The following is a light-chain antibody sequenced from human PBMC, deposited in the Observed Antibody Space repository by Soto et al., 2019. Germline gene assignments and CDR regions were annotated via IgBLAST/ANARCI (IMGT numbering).Light chain of an antibody. CDR2: LNSDGSH. J-gene: IGLJ3*02. CDR1: SGHSRYA. Sequence: PVLTQSPSASASLGASVKLTCTLSSGHSRYAIAWHQQQPEKGPRYLMKLNSDGSHSKGDGIPDRFSGSSSGAERYLTISSLQSEDEADYYCQTWGTGIQVVGGGTKRTVL. V-gene: IGLV4-69*01. CDR3: QTWGTGIQV.